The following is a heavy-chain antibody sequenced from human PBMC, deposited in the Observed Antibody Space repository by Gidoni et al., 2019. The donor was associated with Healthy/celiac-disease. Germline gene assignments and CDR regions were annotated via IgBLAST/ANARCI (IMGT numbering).Heavy chain of an antibody. V-gene: IGHV1-69*01. CDR3: AGGIRYSSGWIYYFDY. CDR1: GVTFSSYA. Sequence: QVQLVQSGAAVKKPGSSVKVSCKASGVTFSSYAISWVRQAPGQGLEWMGGIIPIFGTANYAQKFQGRVTITADESTSTAYMELSSLRSEDTAVYYCAGGIRYSSGWIYYFDYWGQGTLVTVSS. J-gene: IGHJ4*02. D-gene: IGHD6-19*01. CDR2: IIPIFGTA.